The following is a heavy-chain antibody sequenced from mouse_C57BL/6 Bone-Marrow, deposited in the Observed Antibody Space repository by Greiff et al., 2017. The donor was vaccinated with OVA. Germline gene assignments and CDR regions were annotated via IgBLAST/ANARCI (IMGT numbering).Heavy chain of an antibody. V-gene: IGHV1-66*01. CDR2: IYPGSGNT. CDR3: AGGDCDGGGCFDD. Sequence: VQRVESGPELVKPGASVKISCKASGYSFTSYYIHWVKQRPGQGLEWIGWIYPGSGNTKYNEKFKGKATLTADTSSSPAYMQLSGRTSEGSAVEDCAGGDCDGGGCFDDWGQGTTLTVSS. CDR1: GYSFTSYY. D-gene: IGHD1-1*02. J-gene: IGHJ2*01.